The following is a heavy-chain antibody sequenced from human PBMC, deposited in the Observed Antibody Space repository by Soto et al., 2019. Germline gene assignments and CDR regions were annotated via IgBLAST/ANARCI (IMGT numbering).Heavy chain of an antibody. CDR3: ARVTQGILTGYYIRDY. J-gene: IGHJ4*02. D-gene: IGHD3-9*01. CDR1: GYTFTSYF. V-gene: IGHV1-18*01. CDR2: ISAYNGNT. Sequence: ASVKVSCNASGYTFTSYFISWVRQAPGQGLEWMGWISAYNGNTNYAQKLQGRVTMTTDTSTSTAYMELRSLRSDDTAVYYCARVTQGILTGYYIRDYWGQGTLVTVSS.